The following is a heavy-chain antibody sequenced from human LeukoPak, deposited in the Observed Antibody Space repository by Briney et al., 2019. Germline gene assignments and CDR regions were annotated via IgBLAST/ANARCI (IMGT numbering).Heavy chain of an antibody. CDR3: ARGSISSGGRAFDI. CDR2: INSDGSRT. J-gene: IGHJ3*02. D-gene: IGHD6-19*01. Sequence: GGSLRLSCAASGFTFSSYSMNWVRQAPGKGLVWVSRINSDGSRTSYADSVKGRFTISRDNAKNTLYLQMNSLRAEDTAVYYCARGSISSGGRAFDIWGQGTMVTVSS. CDR1: GFTFSSYS. V-gene: IGHV3-74*01.